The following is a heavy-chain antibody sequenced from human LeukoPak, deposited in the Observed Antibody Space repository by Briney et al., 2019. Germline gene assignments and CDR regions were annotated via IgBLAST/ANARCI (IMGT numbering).Heavy chain of an antibody. CDR1: GFTFSSYA. D-gene: IGHD4-17*01. CDR3: TRVPYGDHQYHYYYFLDV. V-gene: IGHV3-49*04. J-gene: IGHJ6*03. CDR2: ITSTPYGGTT. Sequence: PGGSLRLSCAASGFTFSSYAMKWVRQAPGKGLEWVAFITSTPYGGTTEYAASVQGRFTISRDDSKRVAYLQMHSLKTEDAAVYYCTRVPYGDHQYHYYYFLDVWGKGTTVTVSS.